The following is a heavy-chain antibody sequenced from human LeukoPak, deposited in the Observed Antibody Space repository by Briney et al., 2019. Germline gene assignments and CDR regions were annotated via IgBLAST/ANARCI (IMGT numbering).Heavy chain of an antibody. CDR1: GGSFSGYY. CDR2: INHSGST. J-gene: IGHJ4*02. V-gene: IGHV4-34*01. CDR3: ARGSDYDYVWGSYRPKKTIDY. D-gene: IGHD3-16*02. Sequence: PSETLSLTCAVYGGSFSGYYWSWIRQPPGKGLEWIGEINHSGSTNYNPSLKSRVTISVDTSKNQFSLKLSSVTAADTAVYHCARGSDYDYVWGSYRPKKTIDYWGQGTLVTVSS.